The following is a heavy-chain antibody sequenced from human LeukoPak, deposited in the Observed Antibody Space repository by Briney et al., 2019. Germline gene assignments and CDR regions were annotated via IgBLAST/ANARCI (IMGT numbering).Heavy chain of an antibody. Sequence: PGGSLRLSCTASGFTFGDYAMSWVRQAPGKGLEWVGFIRSKAYGGTTEYAAPVKGRFTISRDDSKSIAYLQMNSLKTEDTAVYYCTKDDRYCSSTSCYGGYYYYYGMDVWGKGTTVTVSS. CDR3: TKDDRYCSSTSCYGGYYYYYGMDV. CDR1: GFTFGDYA. D-gene: IGHD2-2*01. V-gene: IGHV3-49*04. J-gene: IGHJ6*04. CDR2: IRSKAYGGTT.